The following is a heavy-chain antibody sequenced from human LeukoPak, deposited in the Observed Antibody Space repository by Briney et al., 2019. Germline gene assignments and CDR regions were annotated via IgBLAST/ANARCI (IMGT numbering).Heavy chain of an antibody. V-gene: IGHV1-46*01. CDR3: AREYYYGSGSYYRDAFDI. J-gene: IGHJ3*02. CDR2: INPSGGST. Sequence: ASVKVSCKASGYTFTSYYMHWVRQAPGQGLEWMGIINPSGGSTSYAQKFQGRVTMTRDTSTSTVYMELSSLRSEDTAVYYCAREYYYGSGSYYRDAFDIWGQGTMVTVSS. D-gene: IGHD3-10*01. CDR1: GYTFTSYY.